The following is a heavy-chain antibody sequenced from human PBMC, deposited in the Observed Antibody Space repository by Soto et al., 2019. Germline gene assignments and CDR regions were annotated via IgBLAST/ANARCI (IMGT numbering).Heavy chain of an antibody. J-gene: IGHJ4*02. CDR3: AHRVLRAVFGLVTTTAIYFDF. CDR1: GFSLTTSGVG. V-gene: IGHV2-5*02. D-gene: IGHD3-3*01. CDR2: IYWDDDK. Sequence: QITLNETGPTVVKPTETLTLTCTFSGFSLTTSGVGVVWVRQSPGKAPEWLAFIYWDDDKRYSTSLKSRLTITQDTSKNQVVLTMANVDPAETSTYYCAHRVLRAVFGLVTTTAIYFDFWGQGTPVVVSS.